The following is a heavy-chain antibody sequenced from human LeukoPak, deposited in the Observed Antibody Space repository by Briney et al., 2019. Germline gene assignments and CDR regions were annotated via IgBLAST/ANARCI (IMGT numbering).Heavy chain of an antibody. J-gene: IGHJ4*02. CDR2: MNPNSGNT. Sequence: GASVKVSCKASGYTFTSYDINWVRQATGQGLEWMGWMNPNSGNTGYAQKFQGRVTMTRNTSISTAYMELSSLRSEDTAVYYCATRSHYYYDSSGYFGYWGQGTLVTVSS. V-gene: IGHV1-8*01. D-gene: IGHD3-22*01. CDR3: ATRSHYYYDSSGYFGY. CDR1: GYTFTSYD.